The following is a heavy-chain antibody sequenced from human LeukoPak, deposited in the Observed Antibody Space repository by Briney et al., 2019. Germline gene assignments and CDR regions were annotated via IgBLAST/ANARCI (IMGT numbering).Heavy chain of an antibody. D-gene: IGHD3-10*01. CDR2: IYTSGST. CDR3: ARGGTWFGDFNY. V-gene: IGHV4-4*07. CDR1: GGSISSYD. Sequence: SETLSLTCTVSGGSISSYDWSWIRQPAGKGLEWIGRIYTSGSTNYNPSLKSRVTMSVDTSKKQFSLKLSSVTAADTAVYYCARGGTWFGDFNYWGQGTLVTVSS. J-gene: IGHJ4*02.